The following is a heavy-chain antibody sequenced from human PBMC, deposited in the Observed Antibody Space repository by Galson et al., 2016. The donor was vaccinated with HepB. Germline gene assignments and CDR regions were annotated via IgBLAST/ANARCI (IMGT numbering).Heavy chain of an antibody. J-gene: IGHJ4*02. Sequence: SLRLSCAASGFTFTDYYMSWIRQAPGKGLEWVSYIISSSFYTNYADSVKGRFTISRDSAKKSLYLQMNSLRAEDTAVYCCARARYYGSGTPLDYWGQGTLVTVSS. CDR1: GFTFTDYY. CDR3: ARARYYGSGTPLDY. V-gene: IGHV3-11*06. D-gene: IGHD3-10*01. CDR2: IISSSFYT.